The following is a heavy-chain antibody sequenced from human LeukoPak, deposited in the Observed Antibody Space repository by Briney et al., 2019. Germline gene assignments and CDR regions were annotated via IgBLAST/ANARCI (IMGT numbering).Heavy chain of an antibody. CDR1: GGSISSYY. CDR2: IYYSGST. D-gene: IGHD5-18*01. CDR3: ARDGYSYGLGWFDP. V-gene: IGHV4-59*01. Sequence: SETLSLTCTVSGGSISSYYWSWIRQPPGRGLEWIGYIYYSGSTNYNHSLKSRVTISVDMSKNQFSLRLTSVTAADTAVYFCARDGYSYGLGWFDPWGQGTLVTVSS. J-gene: IGHJ5*02.